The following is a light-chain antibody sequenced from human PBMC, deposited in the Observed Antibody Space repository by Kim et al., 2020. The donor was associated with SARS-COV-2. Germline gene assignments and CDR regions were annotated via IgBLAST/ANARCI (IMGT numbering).Light chain of an antibody. J-gene: IGLJ3*02. CDR1: SSDIGNYNL. CDR2: DVS. CDR3: CSYAGSYTWV. Sequence: QSALTQPASVSGSPGQSITISCTGTSSDIGNYNLVSWYQQHPGKAPKFMIYDVSKRPSGVSNRFSGSKSGNTASLTISGLQAEDEADYYCCSYAGSYTWVFGGGTQLTVL. V-gene: IGLV2-23*02.